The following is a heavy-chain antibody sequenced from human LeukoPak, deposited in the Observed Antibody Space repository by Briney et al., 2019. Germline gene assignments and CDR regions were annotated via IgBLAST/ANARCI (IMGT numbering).Heavy chain of an antibody. CDR3: AKGDSGYYYSLDY. CDR2: ISGSGGST. D-gene: IGHD5-12*01. J-gene: IGHJ4*02. V-gene: IGHV3-23*01. Sequence: PGGSLRLSCAASGFIFSDYWMTWVRQAPGKGLEWVSAISGSGGSTYYADSVKGRFTISRDNSKNTLYLQMNSLRAEDTAVYYCAKGDSGYYYSLDYWGQGTLVTVSS. CDR1: GFIFSDYW.